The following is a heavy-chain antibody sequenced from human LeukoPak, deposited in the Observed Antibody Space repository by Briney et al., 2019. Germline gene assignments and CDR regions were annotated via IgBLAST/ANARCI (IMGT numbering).Heavy chain of an antibody. CDR3: ARVTGYMIEDYFDY. CDR1: GVPLSGYY. V-gene: IGHV4-34*01. D-gene: IGHD3-9*01. Sequence: PSETLSLTCAVYGVPLSGYYWSWIRQPPGKGLEWIGEINHSGSTNYNPSLKSRVTISVDTSKNQFSLKLNSVTAADTAVYYCARVTGYMIEDYFDYWGQGTLVTVSS. J-gene: IGHJ4*02. CDR2: INHSGST.